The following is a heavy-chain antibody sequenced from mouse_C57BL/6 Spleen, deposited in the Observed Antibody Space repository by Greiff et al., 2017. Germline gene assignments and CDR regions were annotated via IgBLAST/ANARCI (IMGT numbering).Heavy chain of an antibody. CDR1: GFSFNTYA. Sequence: EVQLVESGGGLVQPKGSLKLSCAASGFSFNTYAMNWVRQAPGKGLEWVARIRSKSNNYATYYADSVKDRFTISRDDSESMLYLQMNNLKTEDTAMYYCVRGYYGSSRSYWYFDVWGTGTTVTVSS. V-gene: IGHV10-1*01. D-gene: IGHD1-1*01. CDR2: IRSKSNNYAT. J-gene: IGHJ1*03. CDR3: VRGYYGSSRSYWYFDV.